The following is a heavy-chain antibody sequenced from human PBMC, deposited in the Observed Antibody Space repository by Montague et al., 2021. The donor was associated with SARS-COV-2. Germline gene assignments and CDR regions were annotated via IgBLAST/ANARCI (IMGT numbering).Heavy chain of an antibody. J-gene: IGHJ2*01. Sequence: SETLSPSCTVSGGSINDHYRGWIRQSPGKGLEWIGYISSNGKTNYNPSLKSRVTLSADASRNEFSLKLDSVTAADTAVYFCARRGYYDSAGYHWHLDLWGRGMLVTVSS. V-gene: IGHV4-4*09. CDR2: ISSNGKT. CDR3: ARRGYYDSAGYHWHLDL. D-gene: IGHD3-22*01. CDR1: GGSINDHY.